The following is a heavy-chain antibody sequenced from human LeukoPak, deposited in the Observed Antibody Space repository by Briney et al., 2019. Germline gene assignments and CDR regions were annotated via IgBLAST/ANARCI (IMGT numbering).Heavy chain of an antibody. Sequence: SETLSLTCAVYGGSFTGYFWTWIRQPPGKGLEWIGEINRSGGTNYNPSLKSRISISHDTSKNQFSLKLTSVTAADTAVYYCARGSYCGNTRCHGRYYMDVWGKGTTVAVSS. CDR3: ARGSYCGNTRCHGRYYMDV. CDR1: GGSFTGYF. J-gene: IGHJ6*03. V-gene: IGHV4-34*01. CDR2: INRSGGT. D-gene: IGHD2-21*01.